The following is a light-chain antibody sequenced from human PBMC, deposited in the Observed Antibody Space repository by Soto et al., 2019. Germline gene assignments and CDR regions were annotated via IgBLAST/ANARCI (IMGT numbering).Light chain of an antibody. CDR2: GAS. CDR1: QSVSSN. V-gene: IGKV3-15*01. CDR3: QQYNNWPAT. J-gene: IGKJ2*01. Sequence: EIVMTQSPATLSVSPGERATLSCRASQSVSSNLAWYQQKPGQAPRLLIYGASTRATGIPARFSGSGSGTEFPLTISSLQSEDFAVYYCQQYNNWPATLGQGTKLEIK.